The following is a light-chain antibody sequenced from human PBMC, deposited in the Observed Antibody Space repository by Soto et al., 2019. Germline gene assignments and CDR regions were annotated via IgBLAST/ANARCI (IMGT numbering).Light chain of an antibody. CDR3: QQVNSYPQT. CDR2: AAF. V-gene: IGKV1-9*01. J-gene: IGKJ5*01. CDR1: QGIGDY. Sequence: IQLTQSPSSLSASVGDRVTSTCRASQGIGDYLAWYQQKPGKAPKLLIYAAFTLHSGVPARFSGSRSGTDFTLTISSLQPEDFATYYCQQVNSYPQTFGQGTRLEIK.